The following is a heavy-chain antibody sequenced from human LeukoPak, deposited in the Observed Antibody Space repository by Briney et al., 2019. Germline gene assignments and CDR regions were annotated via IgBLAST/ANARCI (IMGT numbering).Heavy chain of an antibody. Sequence: ASVKVSCKASGYTFTGYYMHWVRQAPGQGLEWMGWINPNSGGTNYAQKFQGRVTMTEDTSTDTAYMELSSLRSEDTAVYYCAIRGSYYYYGMDVWGQGTTVTVSS. CDR1: GYTFTGYY. CDR2: INPNSGGT. J-gene: IGHJ6*02. CDR3: AIRGSYYYYGMDV. V-gene: IGHV1-2*02. D-gene: IGHD1-26*01.